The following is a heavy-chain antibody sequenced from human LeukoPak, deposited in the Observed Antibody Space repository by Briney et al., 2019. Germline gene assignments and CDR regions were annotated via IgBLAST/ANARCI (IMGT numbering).Heavy chain of an antibody. V-gene: IGHV4-39*07. Sequence: MSSETLSLTCSVSGASISSSSYYWGWIRQSPGKGLEWIGSIHYSGSTYYNPSLKSRVTISVDTSKNQFSLKLSSVTAADTAVYHCARNTGNGLDHWGQGTLVTVSS. CDR3: ARNTGNGLDH. J-gene: IGHJ4*02. CDR2: IHYSGST. CDR1: GASISSSSYY. D-gene: IGHD4-23*01.